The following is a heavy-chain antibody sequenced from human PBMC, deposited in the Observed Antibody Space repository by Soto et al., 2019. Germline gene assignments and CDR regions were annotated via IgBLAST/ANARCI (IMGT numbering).Heavy chain of an antibody. J-gene: IGHJ6*02. D-gene: IGHD3-22*01. CDR1: GGYIHSGDYY. Sequence: SETLSLTCTVSGGYIHSGDYYWSWIHQPPEKGLEWIGYIYYSGSTYYNPSLKSRVTISVDTSKNQFSLKLGSVTAADTAVYYFARERRVTMIVGHHYYYGMDVWGQGTTVTVSS. CDR2: IYYSGST. CDR3: ARERRVTMIVGHHYYYGMDV. V-gene: IGHV4-30-4*01.